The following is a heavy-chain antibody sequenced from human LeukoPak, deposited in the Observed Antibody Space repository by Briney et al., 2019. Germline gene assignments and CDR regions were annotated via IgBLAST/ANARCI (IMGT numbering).Heavy chain of an antibody. D-gene: IGHD3-9*01. J-gene: IGHJ4*02. Sequence: ASVKVSCKASGYTFTGYYMHWVRQAPGQGLEWMGWINPNSGGTNYAQKFQGRVTMTRDTSISTAYMELSRLRSDDTAVYYCAREGHYDILTGYYSSVLDYWGQGTLATVSS. V-gene: IGHV1-2*02. CDR1: GYTFTGYY. CDR2: INPNSGGT. CDR3: AREGHYDILTGYYSSVLDY.